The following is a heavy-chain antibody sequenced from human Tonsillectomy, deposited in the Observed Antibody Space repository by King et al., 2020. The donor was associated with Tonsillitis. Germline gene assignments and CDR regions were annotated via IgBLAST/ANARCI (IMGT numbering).Heavy chain of an antibody. CDR1: GFTFDDYA. V-gene: IGHV3-9*01. J-gene: IGHJ6*02. CDR2: ISWNSGSI. Sequence: VQLVQSGGGLVQHGRSLRLSCAASGFTFDDYAMHWVRQAPGKGLEWVSGISWNSGSIGYADSVKGRFTISRDNAKNSLYLQMNSLRAEDTALYYCAKASLSAGNYYYYGMDVWGQGTTVTVSS. CDR3: AKASLSAGNYYYYGMDV. D-gene: IGHD6-13*01.